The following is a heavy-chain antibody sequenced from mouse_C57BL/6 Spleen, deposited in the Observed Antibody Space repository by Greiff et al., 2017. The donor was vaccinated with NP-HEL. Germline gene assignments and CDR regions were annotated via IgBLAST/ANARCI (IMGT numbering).Heavy chain of an antibody. CDR1: GFSFNTYA. CDR2: IRSKSNNYAT. Sequence: EVKLMESGGGLVQPKGSLKLSCAASGFSFNTYAMNWVRQAPGTGLEWVARIRSKSNNYATYYADSVKDRFTISRDDSESMLYLQMNNLKTEDTAMYYCVRRDYGDYYAMDYWGQGTSVTVSS. CDR3: VRRDYGDYYAMDY. D-gene: IGHD1-1*01. J-gene: IGHJ4*01. V-gene: IGHV10-1*01.